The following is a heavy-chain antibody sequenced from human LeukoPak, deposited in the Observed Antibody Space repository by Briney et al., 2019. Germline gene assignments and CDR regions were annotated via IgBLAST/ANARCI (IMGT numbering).Heavy chain of an antibody. CDR1: GGSISSSSYY. Sequence: SETLSLTCTVSGGSISSSSYYWGWIRQPPGKGLEWIGSIYYSGSTYYNPSLKSRVTISVDTSKNQFSLKLSSVTAADTAVYYCARGRWSLLSWGQGTLVTVSS. CDR2: IYYSGST. CDR3: ARGRWSLLS. V-gene: IGHV4-39*07. J-gene: IGHJ4*02. D-gene: IGHD4-23*01.